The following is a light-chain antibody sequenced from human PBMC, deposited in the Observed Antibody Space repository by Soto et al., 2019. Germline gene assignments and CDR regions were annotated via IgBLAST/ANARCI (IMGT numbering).Light chain of an antibody. CDR1: QSLLDSNGYNY. CDR3: MQALRSLT. CDR2: LGS. J-gene: IGKJ4*01. Sequence: DVLMTQTPLSLPVTPGEPASISCRSSQSLLDSNGYNYLDWYLQKPGQSPQLLIYLGSNRASGVPDRFSGSGSGTDFTLKISRVEAEDVGVYYCMQALRSLTFGGGTKVDIK. V-gene: IGKV2-28*01.